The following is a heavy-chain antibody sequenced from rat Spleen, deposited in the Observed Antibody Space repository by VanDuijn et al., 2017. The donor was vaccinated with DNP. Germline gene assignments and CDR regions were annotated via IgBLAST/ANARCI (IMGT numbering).Heavy chain of an antibody. CDR1: GFTFSAYY. V-gene: IGHV5-27*01. D-gene: IGHD4-3*01. Sequence: EVRLVESGGGLVQPGRSMKVSCAASGFTFSAYYMAWVRQAPAKGLEWVPYIGSAAYAPYFGDSVKGRFTISRDNAKSTLYLQMNRLRSEDMATYYCTTFGGYYFAMGAWGQGTSVTVSS. CDR3: TTFGGYYFAMGA. J-gene: IGHJ4*01. CDR2: IGSAAYAP.